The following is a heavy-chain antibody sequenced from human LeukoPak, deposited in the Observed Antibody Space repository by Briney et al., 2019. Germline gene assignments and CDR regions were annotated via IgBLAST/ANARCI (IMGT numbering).Heavy chain of an antibody. Sequence: GGSLRLSCTASGFTFTNAWMNWVRQAPGKGLEWVGRIKSKTDGGTTDYAAPAKGRFTMSRDDSKNTLYLQMNSLKTEDTAVYYCTTAPVWFGELWIDYWGQGTLVTVSS. D-gene: IGHD3-10*01. J-gene: IGHJ4*02. V-gene: IGHV3-15*01. CDR3: TTAPVWFGELWIDY. CDR2: IKSKTDGGTT. CDR1: GFTFTNAW.